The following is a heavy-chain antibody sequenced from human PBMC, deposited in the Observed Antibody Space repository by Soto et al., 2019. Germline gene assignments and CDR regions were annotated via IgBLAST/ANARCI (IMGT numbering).Heavy chain of an antibody. V-gene: IGHV1-46*01. CDR2: INPSGGST. CDR1: GYTFTSYY. CDR3: ASDLLFRFLEWLPHHYYGMDV. D-gene: IGHD3-3*01. J-gene: IGHJ6*02. Sequence: GASVKVSCKASGYTFTSYYMHWVRQAPGQGLEWMGIINPSGGSTSYAQKFQGRVTMTRDTSTSTVYMELSSLRSEDTAVYYCASDLLFRFLEWLPHHYYGMDVWGQGTTVTVSS.